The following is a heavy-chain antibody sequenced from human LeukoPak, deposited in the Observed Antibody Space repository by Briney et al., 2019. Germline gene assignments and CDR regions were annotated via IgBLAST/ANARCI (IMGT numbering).Heavy chain of an antibody. Sequence: SETLSLTCTVSGGSISSGGYYWSWIRQHPGEGLEWIGYIYYSGSNYYNPSLKSRVTISVDTSKNQFSLKLSSVTAADTAVYYCARVSCSSTSCKRYYYYGMDVWGKGTTVTVSS. V-gene: IGHV4-31*03. CDR1: GGSISSGGYY. J-gene: IGHJ6*04. D-gene: IGHD2-2*01. CDR2: IYYSGSN. CDR3: ARVSCSSTSCKRYYYYGMDV.